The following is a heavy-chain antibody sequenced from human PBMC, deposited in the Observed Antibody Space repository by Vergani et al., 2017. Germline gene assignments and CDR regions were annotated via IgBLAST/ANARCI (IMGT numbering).Heavy chain of an antibody. CDR3: AKVGRSEVAGTFGAFDI. D-gene: IGHD6-19*01. V-gene: IGHV3-23*01. CDR1: GFTFRNYA. CDR2: LSASDRRT. Sequence: EVQLLESGGGLAQPGGSLRLSCAASGFTFRNYAMTWVRQSPGGGLEWVSTLSASDRRTHYADSVKGRFTISRDNSKNTLFLHMNSLRPEDTAVYYCAKVGRSEVAGTFGAFDIWGQGTMVTVSS. J-gene: IGHJ3*02.